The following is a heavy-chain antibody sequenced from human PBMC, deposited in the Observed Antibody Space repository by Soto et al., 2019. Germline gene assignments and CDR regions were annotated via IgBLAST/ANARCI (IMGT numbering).Heavy chain of an antibody. Sequence: PSETLSLTCTVSGGSVSSGDYFWTWIRQPPGKGLEWIAYFHYSGSTNYNPSLKSRATISVDTSKNQFSLKLSFVTAADTAVYYCARSRGSNFDYWGQGTLVTVSS. CDR3: ARSRGSNFDY. CDR1: GGSVSSGDYF. J-gene: IGHJ4*02. D-gene: IGHD1-26*01. V-gene: IGHV4-61*08. CDR2: FHYSGST.